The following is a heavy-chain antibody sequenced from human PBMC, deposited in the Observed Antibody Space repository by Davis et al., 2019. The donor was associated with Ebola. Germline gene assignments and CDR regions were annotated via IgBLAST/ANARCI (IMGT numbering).Heavy chain of an antibody. D-gene: IGHD4-17*01. J-gene: IGHJ4*02. CDR1: GVSFSSGVYS. CDR2: IYYSGST. CDR3: AREGTYGEFDY. V-gene: IGHV4-30-4*07. Sequence: SETLSLTCAVSGVSFSSGVYSWNWIRQPPGKRLEWIGYIYYSGSTYYNPSLQSRVTISVDTSNNRFSLKLTSMTAADTAVYYCAREGTYGEFDYWGQGTLVTVSS.